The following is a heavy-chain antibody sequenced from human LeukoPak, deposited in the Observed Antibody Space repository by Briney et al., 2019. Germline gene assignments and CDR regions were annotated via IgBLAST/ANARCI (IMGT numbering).Heavy chain of an antibody. Sequence: GGSLRLSFAASGFTFSSYWMSWVRQAPGKGLEWVANIKQDGSQKYYVDSVRGRFTISRDNAKNSPYLQMNSLRAEDTAMYYCTCPSAAGPNWGQGTLVTVSS. V-gene: IGHV3-7*03. D-gene: IGHD6-13*01. CDR1: GFTFSSYW. CDR2: IKQDGSQK. J-gene: IGHJ4*02. CDR3: TCPSAAGPN.